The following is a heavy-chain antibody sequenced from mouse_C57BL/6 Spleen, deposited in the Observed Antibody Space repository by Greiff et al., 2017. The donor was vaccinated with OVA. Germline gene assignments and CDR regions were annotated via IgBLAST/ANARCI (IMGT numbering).Heavy chain of an antibody. J-gene: IGHJ3*01. D-gene: IGHD2-14*01. Sequence: QVHVKQPGAELVRPGTSVKLSCKASGYTFTSYWMHWVKQRPGQGLEWIGVIDPSDSYNNYNQKLKGKATLTVDTSSSTAYMQLIILTSEDSAVYYCTTYYRGLAYWGQGTLVTVSA. CDR2: IDPSDSYN. V-gene: IGHV1-59*01. CDR3: TTYYRGLAY. CDR1: GYTFTSYW.